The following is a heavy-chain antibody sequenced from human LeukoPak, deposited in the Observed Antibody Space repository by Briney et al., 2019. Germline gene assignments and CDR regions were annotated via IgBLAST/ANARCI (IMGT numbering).Heavy chain of an antibody. V-gene: IGHV3-23*01. J-gene: IGHJ5*02. D-gene: IGHD3-10*01. Sequence: GGSLRLSCAASGFTFSSYAMSWVRQAPGKGLEWASAISGSGGSTYYADSVKGRLTISRDNSKNTLYLQMNSLRAEDTAVYYCAKEWFGELSRNWFDPWGQGTLVTVSS. CDR2: ISGSGGST. CDR3: AKEWFGELSRNWFDP. CDR1: GFTFSSYA.